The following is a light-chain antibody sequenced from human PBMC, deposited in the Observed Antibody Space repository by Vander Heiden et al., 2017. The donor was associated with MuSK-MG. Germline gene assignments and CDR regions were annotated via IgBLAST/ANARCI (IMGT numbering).Light chain of an antibody. Sequence: SYVLTQPPSVSVAPGKTARIPCGGNNIGRKSVHWYQQKPGQAPVLVIYYDRDRPSGIPERFSGSSSGNTATLTISRVEAGDEADYCCQVWDTGSDHPVFGGGTKLTVL. CDR3: QVWDTGSDHPV. J-gene: IGLJ2*01. CDR1: NIGRKS. V-gene: IGLV3-21*04. CDR2: YDR.